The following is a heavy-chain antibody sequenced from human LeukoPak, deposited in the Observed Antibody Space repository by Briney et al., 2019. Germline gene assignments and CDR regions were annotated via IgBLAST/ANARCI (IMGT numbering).Heavy chain of an antibody. V-gene: IGHV4-30-4*08. J-gene: IGHJ4*02. CDR3: ARTDCSSTSCCISFDY. Sequence: PSETLSLTCTVSGGSISSGDYYWSWIRQPPGKGLEWIGYIYYSGSTYYNPSLKSRVTISVDTSKNQFSLKLSSVTAADTAVYYCARTDCSSTSCCISFDYWGQGTLVTVSS. CDR1: GGSISSGDYY. CDR2: IYYSGST. D-gene: IGHD2-2*01.